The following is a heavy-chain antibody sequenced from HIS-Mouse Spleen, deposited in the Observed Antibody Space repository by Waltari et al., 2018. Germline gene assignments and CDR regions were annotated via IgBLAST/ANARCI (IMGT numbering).Heavy chain of an antibody. CDR2: IYYSGST. V-gene: IGHV4-39*07. CDR1: GGSISVSHYY. Sequence: QLQLQESGPGLVTPSETLSLTCTVSGGSISVSHYYWGWIRQPPGKGLEWIGSIYYSGSTYYNPSLKSRVTISVDTSKNQFSLKLSSVTAADTAVYYCARAPTGFLEWFDAFDIWGQGTMVTVSS. CDR3: ARAPTGFLEWFDAFDI. J-gene: IGHJ3*02. D-gene: IGHD3-3*01.